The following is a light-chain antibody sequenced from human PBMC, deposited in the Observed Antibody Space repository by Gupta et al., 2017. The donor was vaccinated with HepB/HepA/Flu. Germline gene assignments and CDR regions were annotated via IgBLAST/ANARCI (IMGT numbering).Light chain of an antibody. Sequence: SSELTQDPAVSVALGQTVRITCQGDSLRSYSASWYQQKPGQAPVLVIYDEDKRPAGIPDRFSGSSSGNTASLTITEAQAEDEADYYCNSRDISGPHMVFGGGTKLTVL. CDR2: DED. J-gene: IGLJ2*01. V-gene: IGLV3-19*01. CDR3: NSRDISGPHMV. CDR1: SLRSYS.